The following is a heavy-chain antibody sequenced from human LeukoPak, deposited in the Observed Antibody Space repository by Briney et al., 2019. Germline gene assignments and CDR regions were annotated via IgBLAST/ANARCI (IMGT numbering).Heavy chain of an antibody. CDR1: GFTFSSYS. V-gene: IGHV3-53*01. D-gene: IGHD3-22*01. CDR2: IYSGGST. J-gene: IGHJ4*02. CDR3: ARADGYYDSSGYYYFDY. Sequence: EGSLRLSCAASGFTFSSYSMNWVRQAPGKGLEWVSVIYSGGSTYYADSVKGRFTISRDNSKNTLYLQMNSLRAEDTAVYYCARADGYYDSSGYYYFDYWGQGTLVTVSS.